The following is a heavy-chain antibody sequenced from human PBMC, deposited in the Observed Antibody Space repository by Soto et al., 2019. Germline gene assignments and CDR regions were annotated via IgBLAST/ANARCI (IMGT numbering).Heavy chain of an antibody. J-gene: IGHJ4*02. CDR2: INHSGST. V-gene: IGHV4-34*01. Sequence: PSETLSLTCAVYGGSFSGYYWSWIRQPPGKGLEWIGEINHSGSTNYNPSLKSRVTISVDTSKNQFSLKLSSVTAADTAVYYCAREGVAVAGLIDYWGQGTLVTVSS. D-gene: IGHD6-19*01. CDR3: AREGVAVAGLIDY. CDR1: GGSFSGYY.